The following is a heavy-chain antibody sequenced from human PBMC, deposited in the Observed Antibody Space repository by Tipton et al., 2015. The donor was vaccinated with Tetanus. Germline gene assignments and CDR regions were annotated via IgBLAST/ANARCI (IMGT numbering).Heavy chain of an antibody. CDR1: RFTFGLSD. Sequence: SLRLSCVASRFTFGLSDMSWFRQAPGKGLEWVGYIRGTSYGGTTEYATSLKGRLTLSRDDSKSVVFLQMNSLKTEDTAMYHCARGGDGFNYRAYFFGWWGRGSLVTVTS. V-gene: IGHV3-49*03. D-gene: IGHD5-24*01. CDR2: IRGTSYGGTT. J-gene: IGHJ4*02. CDR3: ARGGDGFNYRAYFFGW.